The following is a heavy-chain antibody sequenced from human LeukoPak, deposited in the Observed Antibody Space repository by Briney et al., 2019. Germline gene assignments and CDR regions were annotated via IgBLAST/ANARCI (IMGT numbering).Heavy chain of an antibody. CDR2: ISYDGSNK. CDR1: GFTFSSYA. CDR3: ARPSKTYYDFWSGYFDY. Sequence: GGSLRLSCAASGFTFSSYAMHWVRQAPGKGLEWVAVISYDGSNKYYADSVKGRFTISRDNSKNTLYLQMNSLRAEDTAVYYCARPSKTYYDFWSGYFDYWGQGTLVTVSS. J-gene: IGHJ4*02. V-gene: IGHV3-30*01. D-gene: IGHD3-3*01.